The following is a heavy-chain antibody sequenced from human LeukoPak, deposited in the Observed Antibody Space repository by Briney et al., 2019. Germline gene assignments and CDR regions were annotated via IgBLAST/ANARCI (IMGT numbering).Heavy chain of an antibody. Sequence: PGGTLRLSCAASGFTFSSYGMSWVRQAPGKGLEWVSAISGSGGSTYYADSVKGRFTISRDNSKNTLYLQMNSLRVEDTAVYYCAKDMEFRGVDDYWGQGTLVAVSS. CDR2: ISGSGGST. J-gene: IGHJ4*02. V-gene: IGHV3-23*01. CDR1: GFTFSSYG. D-gene: IGHD3-10*01. CDR3: AKDMEFRGVDDY.